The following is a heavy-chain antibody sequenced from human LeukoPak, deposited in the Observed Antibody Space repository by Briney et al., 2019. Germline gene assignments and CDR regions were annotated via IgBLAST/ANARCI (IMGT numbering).Heavy chain of an antibody. CDR3: TRDPYYVWGSYRSDY. CDR1: GFTFGDYA. Sequence: PGGSLRLSCTASGFTFGDYAMSWVRQAPGKGLEWVGFIRSKAYGGTTEYAASVKGRFTISRDDSKGIAYLQMNSLKTEDTAVYYCTRDPYYVWGSYRSDYWGQGTLVTVSS. J-gene: IGHJ4*02. CDR2: IRSKAYGGTT. D-gene: IGHD3-16*02. V-gene: IGHV3-49*04.